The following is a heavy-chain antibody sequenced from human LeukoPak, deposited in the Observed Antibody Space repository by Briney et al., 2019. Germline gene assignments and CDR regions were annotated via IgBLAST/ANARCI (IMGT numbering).Heavy chain of an antibody. J-gene: IGHJ4*02. CDR2: ISSSSSYI. D-gene: IGHD3-3*01. Sequence: GGSLRLSCAASGLTFSGNWMSWVRQAPGKGLEWVSSISSSSSYIYYADSVKGRFTISRDNAKNSLYLQMNSLRAEDTAVYYCAREITIFGVVILSPYFDYWGQGTLVTVSS. CDR3: AREITIFGVVILSPYFDY. V-gene: IGHV3-21*01. CDR1: GLTFSGNW.